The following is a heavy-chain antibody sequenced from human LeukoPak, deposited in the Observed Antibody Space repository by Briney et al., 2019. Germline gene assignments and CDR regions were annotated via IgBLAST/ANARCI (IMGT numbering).Heavy chain of an antibody. Sequence: GQSLKVSCMGSRYSFTRYLIGWGRQMPGKGRGCMGIILPGDSGTKYSPSFQGRVTISADKSISTAYLQLSSLKASDTAMYYCARRVFYYDSKDAFDIWGQGTMVTVSS. J-gene: IGHJ3*02. V-gene: IGHV5-51*01. CDR2: ILPGDSGT. CDR3: ARRVFYYDSKDAFDI. D-gene: IGHD3-22*01. CDR1: RYSFTRYL.